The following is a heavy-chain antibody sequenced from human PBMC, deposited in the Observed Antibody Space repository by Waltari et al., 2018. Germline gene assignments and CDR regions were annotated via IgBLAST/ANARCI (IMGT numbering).Heavy chain of an antibody. Sequence: QVQLVQSGAEVKKPGASVKVSCKASGYTFTGYDINWVRQATGQGLGWMGWINPNSGNTGYAQKFQGRVTMTRNTSISTAYMELSSLRSEDTAVYYCARGRMVRGFDAFDIWGQGTMVTVSS. CDR1: GYTFTGYD. CDR2: INPNSGNT. D-gene: IGHD3-10*01. CDR3: ARGRMVRGFDAFDI. V-gene: IGHV1-8*01. J-gene: IGHJ3*02.